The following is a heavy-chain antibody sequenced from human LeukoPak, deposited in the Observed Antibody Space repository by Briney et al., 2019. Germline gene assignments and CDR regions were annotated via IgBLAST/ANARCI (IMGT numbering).Heavy chain of an antibody. CDR1: EFTFSSYV. CDR3: AKDQSSSSDYFDY. Sequence: PGGSLRLSCAASEFTFSSYVMAWVRQAPGKGLEWVSTITPGGGTYYADSVKGRFTISRDNSKNTLYLQMDSLRAEDTAVYYCAKDQSSSSDYFDYWGQGTLVTVSS. CDR2: ITPGGGT. D-gene: IGHD6-6*01. V-gene: IGHV3-23*01. J-gene: IGHJ4*02.